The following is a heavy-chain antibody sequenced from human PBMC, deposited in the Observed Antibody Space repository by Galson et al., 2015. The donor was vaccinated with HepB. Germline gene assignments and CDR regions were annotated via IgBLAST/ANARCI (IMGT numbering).Heavy chain of an antibody. J-gene: IGHJ4*02. CDR3: ARGTSYCSGGTCPYLDH. V-gene: IGHV3-33*01. D-gene: IGHD2-15*01. Sequence: SLRLSCAASGFSFSKYGMHWVRQAPGKGLGWVAVIYYDGLKKYYVDSVKGRFSISRDDSQSTVHLQMNSLRAEDTAVYYCARGTSYCSGGTCPYLDHWGQGTLVTVSA. CDR1: GFSFSKYG. CDR2: IYYDGLKK.